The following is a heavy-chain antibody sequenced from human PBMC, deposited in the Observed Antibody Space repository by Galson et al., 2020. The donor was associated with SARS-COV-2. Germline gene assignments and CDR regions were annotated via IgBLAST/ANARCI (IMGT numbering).Heavy chain of an antibody. J-gene: IGHJ4*02. D-gene: IGHD6-19*01. CDR2: ISTASTYM. Sequence: LEWLSSISTASTYMYYADSVRGRFTLSRDNAKNSLYLPMNSLRAEDTAVYYCVCFTEYSNGWYDYCGQGTLVTVSS. V-gene: IGHV3-21*01. CDR3: VCFTEYSNGWYDY.